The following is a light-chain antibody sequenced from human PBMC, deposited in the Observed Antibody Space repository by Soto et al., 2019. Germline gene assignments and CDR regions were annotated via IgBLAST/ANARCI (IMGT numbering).Light chain of an antibody. J-gene: IGLJ1*01. CDR1: NSDVCGYNY. CDR2: DVS. CDR3: CSYVGRNTYV. Sequence: QSALTQPRSASGSPGQSITISYTGTNSDVCGYNYVSWYQQHPAKSPKLIIFDVSKRPSGVPNRLSGSKSGNTPSLTISGLRAEDEADYYCCSYVGRNTYVFGTGSQGTVL. V-gene: IGLV2-11*01.